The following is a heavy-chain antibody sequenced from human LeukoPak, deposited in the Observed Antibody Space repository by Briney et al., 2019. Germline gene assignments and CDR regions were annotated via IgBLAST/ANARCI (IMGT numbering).Heavy chain of an antibody. J-gene: IGHJ4*02. CDR2: INYVGTT. CDR1: GGSLSGYY. D-gene: IGHD2/OR15-2a*01. CDR3: ARQHRFPVPYFFDY. Sequence: WETLSLTCGVSGGSLSGYYWNWIRQPPGKGPQWIGEINYVGTTNYNPALRGRVTISIYTSKSHVSLTVKSVTAADTAVYYCARQHRFPVPYFFDYWGQGSLVTVSS. V-gene: IGHV4-34*01.